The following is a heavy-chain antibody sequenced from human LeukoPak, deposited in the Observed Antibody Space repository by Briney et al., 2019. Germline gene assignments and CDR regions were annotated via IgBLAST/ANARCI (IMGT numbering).Heavy chain of an antibody. J-gene: IGHJ3*02. CDR2: IYTSGST. Sequence: PSETLSLTCTVSGSSISSYYWSWIRQPAGKGLECIGRIYTSGSTNYNPSLKSRVTMSVDTSKNHFSLRLSSVTAADTAVYYCARGPYYDSSKISAFDIWGQGTMVTVSS. CDR1: GSSISSYY. V-gene: IGHV4-4*07. CDR3: ARGPYYDSSKISAFDI. D-gene: IGHD3-22*01.